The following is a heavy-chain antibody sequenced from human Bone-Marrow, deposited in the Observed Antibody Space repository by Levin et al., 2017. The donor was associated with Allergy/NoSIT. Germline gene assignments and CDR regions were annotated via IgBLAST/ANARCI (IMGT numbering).Heavy chain of an antibody. V-gene: IGHV3-11*01. Sequence: GGSLRLSCAASGFTFSDYYMSWIRQAPGKGLEWVSYISARGNSKYHAGSVKGRFTISRDNAKNSLYLEMNNLRADDTAVYYCARDRGDDNGSGRDGMDVWGQGTTVTVSS. CDR1: GFTFSDYY. CDR2: ISARGNSK. D-gene: IGHD3-10*01. CDR3: ARDRGDDNGSGRDGMDV. J-gene: IGHJ6*02.